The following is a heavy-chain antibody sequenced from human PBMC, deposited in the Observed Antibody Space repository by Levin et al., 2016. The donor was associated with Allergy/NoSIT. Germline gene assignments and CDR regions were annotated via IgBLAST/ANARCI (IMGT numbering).Heavy chain of an antibody. CDR1: GYTFSTYV. D-gene: IGHD2-2*01. V-gene: IGHV1-3*01. J-gene: IGHJ4*02. CDR2: IAAGTGNT. Sequence: ASVKVSCKASGYTFSTYVMHWVRQAPGQRLEWMGWIAAGTGNTKYSEKFQGRVTFSRDTSASTAYMELTNLKSEDTAVYYCARDSWYSSSWPPDFWGQGTLVNVSS. CDR3: ARDSWYSSSWPPDF.